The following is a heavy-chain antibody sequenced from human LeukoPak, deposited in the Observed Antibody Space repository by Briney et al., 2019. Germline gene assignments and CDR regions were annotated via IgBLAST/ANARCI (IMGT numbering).Heavy chain of an antibody. CDR3: ARRRYSSSWGVDY. CDR2: IYYSGST. Sequence: SETLSLTCTVSGGSISISSYYWGGIRQPPGKGLGWIGSIYYSGSTYYNPSLKSRVTISVDTSKHQFSLKLSSVTAADTAVYYCARRRYSSSWGVDYWGQGTLVTVSS. J-gene: IGHJ4*02. CDR1: GGSISISSYY. D-gene: IGHD6-13*01. V-gene: IGHV4-39*01.